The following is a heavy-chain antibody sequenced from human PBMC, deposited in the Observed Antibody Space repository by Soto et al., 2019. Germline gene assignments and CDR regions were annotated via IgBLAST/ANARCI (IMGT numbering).Heavy chain of an antibody. Sequence: SETLSLTCTVSGGSISSYYWSWIRQPPGKGLEWIGYIYYSGSTNYNPSIKSRVTISVDTSKNQFSLKLSSVTAADTAVYYCARQTYYYYYYMDVWGKGTTVTVSS. CDR3: ARQTYYYYYYMDV. J-gene: IGHJ6*03. CDR2: IYYSGST. V-gene: IGHV4-59*01. CDR1: GGSISSYY.